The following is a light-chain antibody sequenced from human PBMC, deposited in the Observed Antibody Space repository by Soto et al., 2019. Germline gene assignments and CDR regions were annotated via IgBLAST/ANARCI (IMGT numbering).Light chain of an antibody. V-gene: IGKV3-15*01. Sequence: EIVLTQSPVTLSLSPGERATLSCRASQSVSTYLAWYQQKPGQPPRLLIYGASTRATGIPARFSGSGSGTEFTLTISSLQSEDIATYYCQQYDNLPLTFGGGTKVDIK. CDR2: GAS. J-gene: IGKJ4*01. CDR1: QSVSTY. CDR3: QQYDNLPLT.